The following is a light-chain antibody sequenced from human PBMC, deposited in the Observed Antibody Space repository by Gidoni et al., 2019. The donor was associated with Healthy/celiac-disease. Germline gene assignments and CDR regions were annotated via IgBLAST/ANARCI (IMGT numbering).Light chain of an antibody. CDR3: AAWDDSLNGVV. V-gene: IGLV1-44*01. CDR1: GSNIGSNT. Sequence: QSLLTPPPSASGPPGQRVTISCSGSGSNIGSNTLNWYQQLPGAAPKLLIYSNNQRPSGVPDRFSGSKSGASASLAISGLQSEDEADYYCAAWDDSLNGVVFGGGTKLTV. J-gene: IGLJ2*01. CDR2: SNN.